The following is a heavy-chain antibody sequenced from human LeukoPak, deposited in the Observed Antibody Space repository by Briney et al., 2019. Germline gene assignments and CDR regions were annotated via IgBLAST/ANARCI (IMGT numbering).Heavy chain of an antibody. CDR1: EYTFISFY. Sequence: HGASVKVSCKASEYTFISFYMHWVRQAPGQGLEWMGVINPSGGSISYAQKFQGRVTMTRDTSTSTVHMELSSLRSEDTAVYYCARGHGDYEYFQHWGQGTLVTVSS. CDR2: INPSGGSI. J-gene: IGHJ1*01. CDR3: ARGHGDYEYFQH. D-gene: IGHD4-17*01. V-gene: IGHV1-46*01.